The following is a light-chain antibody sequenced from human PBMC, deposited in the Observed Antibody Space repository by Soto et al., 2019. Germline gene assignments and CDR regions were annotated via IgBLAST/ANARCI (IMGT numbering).Light chain of an antibody. V-gene: IGKV3-15*01. J-gene: IGKJ5*01. Sequence: EILRTPSPATLSVSPGERATLSCRASQSVSSNLAWYQQKPGQAPRLLIYGASTRATGIPARFSGSGSGTDFTLTISSLEPEDFAVYYCQQRSNWPGTFGQGTRLEIK. CDR1: QSVSSN. CDR2: GAS. CDR3: QQRSNWPGT.